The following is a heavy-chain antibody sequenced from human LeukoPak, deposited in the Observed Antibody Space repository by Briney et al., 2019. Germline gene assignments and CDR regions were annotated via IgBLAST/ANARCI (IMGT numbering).Heavy chain of an antibody. CDR2: ISGSGGST. Sequence: GGSLRLSCAASGFTFSSYAMSWVRQAPGKGLEWVSAISGSGGSTYYADSVKGRFTISRDNSKNTLYLQMNSLRAEDTAVYYCAKDIVVVVAAPPDYWGQGTLVTASS. V-gene: IGHV3-23*01. CDR3: AKDIVVVVAAPPDY. D-gene: IGHD2-15*01. J-gene: IGHJ4*02. CDR1: GFTFSSYA.